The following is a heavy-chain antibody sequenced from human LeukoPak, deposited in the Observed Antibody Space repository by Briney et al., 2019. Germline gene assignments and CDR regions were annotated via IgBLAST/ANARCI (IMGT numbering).Heavy chain of an antibody. J-gene: IGHJ3*02. CDR1: GGSISSFY. V-gene: IGHV4-59*08. Sequence: SETLSLTCTVSGGSISSFYWSWIRQPAGKGLEWIGYISYSGSTNYNPSLKSRVTISVDTSKNQFSLKLSSVTAADTAVYYCARRLPPQNGNDAFDIWGQGTMVTVSS. CDR3: ARRLPPQNGNDAFDI. CDR2: ISYSGST. D-gene: IGHD1-1*01.